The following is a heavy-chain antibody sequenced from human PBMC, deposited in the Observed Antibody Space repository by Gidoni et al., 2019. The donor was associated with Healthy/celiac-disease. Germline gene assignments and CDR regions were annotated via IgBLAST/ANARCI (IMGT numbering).Heavy chain of an antibody. Sequence: QVQLVQSGAEVKKPGASVKVSCTASGYTFTSYGIRWVRQAPGQGLEWMGWISAYNGNTNYAQKLQGRVTMTTDTSTSTAYMELRSLRSDDTAVYYCARDGVVVVPAATWGNWFDPWGQGTLVTVSS. D-gene: IGHD2-2*01. J-gene: IGHJ5*02. CDR1: GYTFTSYG. V-gene: IGHV1-18*01. CDR3: ARDGVVVVPAATWGNWFDP. CDR2: ISAYNGNT.